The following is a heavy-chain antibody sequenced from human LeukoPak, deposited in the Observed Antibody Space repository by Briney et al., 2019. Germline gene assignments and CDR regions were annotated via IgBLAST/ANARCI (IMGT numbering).Heavy chain of an antibody. D-gene: IGHD3-10*01. CDR2: ISSSSGYI. CDR1: GFTFSYYS. Sequence: GGSLRLSCAASGFTFSYYSMNWVRQAPGKGLEWVSSISSSSGYIYYADSVKGRFTISRDNAKNSLYLQMNSLRAEDTAVYYCAREGKDYYGSGSYYNPLEYWGQGTLVTVSS. J-gene: IGHJ4*02. V-gene: IGHV3-21*01. CDR3: AREGKDYYGSGSYYNPLEY.